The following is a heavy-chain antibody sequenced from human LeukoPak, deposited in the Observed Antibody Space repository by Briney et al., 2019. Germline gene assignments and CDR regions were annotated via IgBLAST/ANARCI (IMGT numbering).Heavy chain of an antibody. CDR2: IKADGGEK. D-gene: IGHD3-10*02. J-gene: IGHJ6*04. CDR3: AELGITMVGGV. CDR1: GFTFSTYW. Sequence: GGSLRLSCAASGFTFSTYWMNWFRQTPGKGLEWVAKIKADGGEKDHVASVKGRFTISRDNAKNSLYLQMNSLRAEDTAVYYCAELGITMVGGVWGKGTTVTISS. V-gene: IGHV3-7*01.